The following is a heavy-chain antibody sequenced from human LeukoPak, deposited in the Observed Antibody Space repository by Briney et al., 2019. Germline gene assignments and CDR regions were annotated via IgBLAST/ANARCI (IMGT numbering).Heavy chain of an antibody. CDR1: GGSISSSSYY. D-gene: IGHD6-13*01. CDR2: IYYSGST. V-gene: IGHV4-39*07. CDR3: AREFGGIAAAGTPADY. Sequence: SGTLSLTCTVSGGSISSSSYYWGWIRQPPGKGLEWIGSIYYSGSTYYNPSLKSRVTISVDTSKNQFSLKLSSVTAADTAVYYCAREFGGIAAAGTPADYWGQGTLVTVSS. J-gene: IGHJ4*02.